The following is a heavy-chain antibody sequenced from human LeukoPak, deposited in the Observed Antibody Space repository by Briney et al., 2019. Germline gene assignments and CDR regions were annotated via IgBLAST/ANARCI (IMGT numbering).Heavy chain of an antibody. D-gene: IGHD3-10*01. Sequence: KPSETLSLTCTVSGCSITSYFWRWIRQPPGKGLEWVGYVSHSGSTHYNPSLKSRVTISVDTSKNQFSLKLSSVPAADTAVYYCARGKLPSITMVRGVRHTNWFDPWGHGTLVTVSS. V-gene: IGHV4-59*01. CDR2: VSHSGST. J-gene: IGHJ5*02. CDR1: GCSITSYF. CDR3: ARGKLPSITMVRGVRHTNWFDP.